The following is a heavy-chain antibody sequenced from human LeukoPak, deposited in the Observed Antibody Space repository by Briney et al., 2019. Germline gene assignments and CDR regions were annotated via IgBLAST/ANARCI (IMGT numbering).Heavy chain of an antibody. CDR3: ARSGWVVVPAASRGGMDV. V-gene: IGHV1-69*04. J-gene: IGHJ6*02. Sequence: GASVEVSCKASGGTFSSYAISWVRQAPGQGLEWMGRIIPILGIANYAQKFQGRVTITADKSTSTAYMELSSLRSEDTAVYYCARSGWVVVPAASRGGMDVWGQGTTVTVSS. D-gene: IGHD2-2*01. CDR1: GGTFSSYA. CDR2: IIPILGIA.